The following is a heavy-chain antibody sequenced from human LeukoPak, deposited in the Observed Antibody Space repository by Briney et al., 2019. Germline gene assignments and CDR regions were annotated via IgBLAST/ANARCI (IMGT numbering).Heavy chain of an antibody. D-gene: IGHD2-21*01. V-gene: IGHV3-74*01. CDR1: GFSFSSYW. CDR3: AKENIVVVIAANWFDP. J-gene: IGHJ5*02. CDR2: IVGDGTSA. Sequence: GGSLRLSCVASGFSFSSYWMHWVRQAPGKGLVWVARIVGDGTSATYADSVKGRFTISRDNGKDTLYLQMNSLRVEDTAVYYCAKENIVVVIAANWFDPWGQGTLVTVSS.